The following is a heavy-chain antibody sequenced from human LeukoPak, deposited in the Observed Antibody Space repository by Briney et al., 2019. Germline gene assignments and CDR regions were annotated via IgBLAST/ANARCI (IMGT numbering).Heavy chain of an antibody. CDR2: FDPEDGET. Sequence: ASVKVSCKVSGYTLTELSMHWVRQAPGKGLEWMGGFDPEDGETIHAQKFQGRVTMTEDTSTDTAYMELSSLRSEDTAVYYCATDLTVSTSYYYYYGMDVWGQGTTVTVSS. D-gene: IGHD4-17*01. V-gene: IGHV1-24*01. CDR3: ATDLTVSTSYYYYYGMDV. J-gene: IGHJ6*02. CDR1: GYTLTELS.